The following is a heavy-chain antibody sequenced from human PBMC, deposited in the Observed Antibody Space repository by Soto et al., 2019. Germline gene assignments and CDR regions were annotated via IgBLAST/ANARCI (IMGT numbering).Heavy chain of an antibody. V-gene: IGHV3-33*01. Sequence: QVQLVESGGGVVQPGRSLRLSCAASGFTFSSYGMHWVRQAPGKGLEWVAVIWYDGGNKYYADSVKGRFTISRDNSKNTLYLQMNRLRAADTAVYYCARGLWSFDYWGQGTLVSVSS. D-gene: IGHD5-18*01. CDR3: ARGLWSFDY. J-gene: IGHJ4*02. CDR1: GFTFSSYG. CDR2: IWYDGGNK.